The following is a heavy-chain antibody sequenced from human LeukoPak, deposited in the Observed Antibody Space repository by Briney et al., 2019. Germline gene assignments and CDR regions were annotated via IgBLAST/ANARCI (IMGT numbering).Heavy chain of an antibody. V-gene: IGHV3-30*18. CDR3: AKGGYYASSGSYAFDI. D-gene: IGHD3-22*01. Sequence: GGSLRLSCAAPVFTFSHYAMHWVRTATRKGLDWVSVISYDGTNKYYADSLKGRFTISRDNSKNTLSLQMNSLRAEDTAVYYCAKGGYYASSGSYAFDIWGQETVVTVSS. CDR1: VFTFSHYA. J-gene: IGHJ3*02. CDR2: ISYDGTNK.